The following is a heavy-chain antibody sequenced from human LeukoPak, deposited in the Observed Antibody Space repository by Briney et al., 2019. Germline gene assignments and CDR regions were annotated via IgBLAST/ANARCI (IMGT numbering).Heavy chain of an antibody. CDR2: IYYTGNT. J-gene: IGHJ3*01. CDR1: GGSLSSSF. Sequence: SETLSLTCTVSGGSLSSSFWSWIRQPPGKGLEWIGYIYYTGNTNYNPSLKSRVTISVDTSKNQFSLKLSSVTAADTAVYYCARDSTMQDYDTDTFNVWGQGTMVTVSS. CDR3: ARDSTMQDYDTDTFNV. V-gene: IGHV4-59*12. D-gene: IGHD4-17*01.